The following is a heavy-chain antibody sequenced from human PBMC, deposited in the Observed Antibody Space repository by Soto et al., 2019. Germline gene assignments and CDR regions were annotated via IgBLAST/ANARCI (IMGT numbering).Heavy chain of an antibody. CDR1: GYTLTELS. J-gene: IGHJ4*02. Sequence: ASEKVSCKVSGYTLTELSMHWVRQAPGKGLEWMGGFDPEDGETIYAQKFQGRVTMTEDTSTDTAYMELSSLRSEDTAVYYCATASGWPPTLDYWGQGTLVTVSS. V-gene: IGHV1-24*01. D-gene: IGHD6-19*01. CDR3: ATASGWPPTLDY. CDR2: FDPEDGET.